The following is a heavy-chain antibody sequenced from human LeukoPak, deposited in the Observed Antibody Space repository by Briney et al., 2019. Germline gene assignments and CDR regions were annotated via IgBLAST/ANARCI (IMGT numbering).Heavy chain of an antibody. CDR3: ARGGMGGYYYGMDV. CDR1: GFTFSSYA. Sequence: PGGSLRLSCAASGFTFSSYAMNWVRQAPGKGLEWVSTISGSGGSTYYADSVKGRFTISRDNSRNTLYLQMNSLRAEGTAVYYCARGGMGGYYYGMDVWGQGTTVTVSS. CDR2: ISGSGGST. J-gene: IGHJ6*02. D-gene: IGHD3-16*01. V-gene: IGHV3-23*01.